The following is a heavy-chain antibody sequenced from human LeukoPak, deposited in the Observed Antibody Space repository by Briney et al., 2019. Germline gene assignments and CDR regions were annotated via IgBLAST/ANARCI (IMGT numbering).Heavy chain of an antibody. J-gene: IGHJ5*02. CDR2: INPSGGST. Sequence: ASVKVSCKASGYTFTSYYMRWVRQAPGQGLEWMGIINPSGGSTSYAQKFQGRVTMTRDTSTSTVYMELSSLRSEDTAVYYCARERYSGYDRESNWFDPWGQGTLVTVSS. CDR1: GYTFTSYY. V-gene: IGHV1-46*01. D-gene: IGHD5-12*01. CDR3: ARERYSGYDRESNWFDP.